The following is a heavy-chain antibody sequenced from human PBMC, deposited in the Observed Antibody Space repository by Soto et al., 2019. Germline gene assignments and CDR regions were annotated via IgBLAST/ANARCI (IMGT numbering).Heavy chain of an antibody. CDR3: ARGPLRVREVIGDGMDV. V-gene: IGHV4-34*01. J-gene: IGHJ6*02. Sequence: SETLSLTCAVYGGSFSGYYWSWIRQPPGKGLERIGEINHSGSTNYNPSLKSRVNISVDTSKNQFSLKLSSVTAAHTAVYYGARGPLRVREVIGDGMDVWGQGTTV. CDR2: INHSGST. D-gene: IGHD3-10*01. CDR1: GGSFSGYY.